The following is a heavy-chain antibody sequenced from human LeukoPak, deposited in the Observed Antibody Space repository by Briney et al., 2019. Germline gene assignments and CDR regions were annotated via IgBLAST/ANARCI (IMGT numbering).Heavy chain of an antibody. CDR1: GFNFSSYT. CDR3: ARSRGRDLHYYYYMDV. D-gene: IGHD3-10*01. Sequence: GGSLRLSCAVSGFNFSSYTMHWVRQAPGQGLGYDSVITTYGGSKYYENSVTGRFTISRDNSKNTMYLQVSSLRVDNIAVSYFARSRGRDLHYYYYMDVWGKGTTVTVSS. J-gene: IGHJ6*03. CDR2: ITTYGGSK. V-gene: IGHV3-64*01.